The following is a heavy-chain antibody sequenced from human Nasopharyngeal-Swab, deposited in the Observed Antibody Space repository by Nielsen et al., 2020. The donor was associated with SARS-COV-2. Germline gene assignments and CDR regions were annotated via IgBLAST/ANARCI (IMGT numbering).Heavy chain of an antibody. J-gene: IGHJ6*02. D-gene: IGHD2-15*01. Sequence: WIRQPPGKGLEWVSRICGSDTNTYYADSVKGRFTISRDNSQNTLYPQMNSLRAEDTAVYFCAKGGGGSCFSSMDVWGQGTTVTVSS. CDR3: AKGGGGSCFSSMDV. V-gene: IGHV3-23*01. CDR2: ICGSDTNT.